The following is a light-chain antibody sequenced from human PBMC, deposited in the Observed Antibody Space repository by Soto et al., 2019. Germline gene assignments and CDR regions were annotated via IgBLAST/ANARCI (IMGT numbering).Light chain of an antibody. J-gene: IGKJ5*01. Sequence: DIQMTQSPPTLSASVGDRVTISCRASQIITGWLAWFQQKPGKAPKLLISKASKLESGVPSRFSGSGSGTDFTLTISCLQSEDFATYYCQQYYIYPITFGQGTRLEIK. CDR1: QIITGW. CDR3: QQYYIYPIT. V-gene: IGKV1-5*03. CDR2: KAS.